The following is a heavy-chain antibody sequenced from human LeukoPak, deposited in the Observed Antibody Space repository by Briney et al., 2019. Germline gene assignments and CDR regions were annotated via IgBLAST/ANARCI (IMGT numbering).Heavy chain of an antibody. J-gene: IGHJ6*02. CDR3: ARVLLWIGEVGDPNYGMDV. CDR1: GYTFTGYY. D-gene: IGHD3-10*01. CDR2: INPNSGGT. V-gene: IGHV1-2*02. Sequence: GASVKVSCKASGYTFTGYYMHWVRQAPGQGLEWMGWINPNSGGTNYAQKFQGRVTMTRDTPISTAYMELSRLRSDDTAVYYCARVLLWIGEVGDPNYGMDVWGQGTTVTLSS.